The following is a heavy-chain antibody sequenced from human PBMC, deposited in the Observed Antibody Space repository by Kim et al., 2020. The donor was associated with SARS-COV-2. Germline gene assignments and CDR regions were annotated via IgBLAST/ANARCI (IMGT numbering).Heavy chain of an antibody. CDR2: SNK. J-gene: IGHJ4*02. Sequence: SNKYSADSGKGRFTISRDNSKNTLYLQMNSLRAEDTAGYYCARWSGSSLDYWGQGTLVTVSS. CDR3: ARWSGSSLDY. V-gene: IGHV3-30-3*01. D-gene: IGHD1-26*01.